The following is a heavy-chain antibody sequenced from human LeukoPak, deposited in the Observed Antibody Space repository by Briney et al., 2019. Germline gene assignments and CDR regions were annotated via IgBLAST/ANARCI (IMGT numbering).Heavy chain of an antibody. CDR1: GGSISSSNW. CDR3: ARRNPMVGWLRSYIPEYFQH. CDR2: IYHSGST. D-gene: IGHD5-12*01. V-gene: IGHV4-4*02. J-gene: IGHJ1*01. Sequence: SGTLSLTCAVSGGSISSSNWWSWVRQPLGKGLEWIGEIYHSGSTNYNPSLKSRVTISVDKSKNQFSLKLSSVTAADTAVYYCARRNPMVGWLRSYIPEYFQHWGQGTLVTVSS.